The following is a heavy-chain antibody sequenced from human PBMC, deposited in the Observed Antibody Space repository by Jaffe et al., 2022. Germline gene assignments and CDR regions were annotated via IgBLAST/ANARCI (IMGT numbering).Heavy chain of an antibody. D-gene: IGHD3-16*02. CDR2: INPSGGST. J-gene: IGHJ3*02. CDR3: ARDPLNDYIWGSYRHDAFDI. V-gene: IGHV1-46*03. CDR1: GYTFTSYY. Sequence: QVQLVQSGAEVKKPGASVKVSCKASGYTFTSYYMHWVRQAPGQGLEWMGIINPSGGSTSYAQKFQGRVTMTRDTSTSTVYMELSSLRSEDTAVYYCARDPLNDYIWGSYRHDAFDIWGQGTMVTVSS.